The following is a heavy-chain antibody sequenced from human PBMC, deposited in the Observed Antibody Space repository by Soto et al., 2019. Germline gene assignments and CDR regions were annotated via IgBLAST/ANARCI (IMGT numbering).Heavy chain of an antibody. CDR2: IKGDGSAK. D-gene: IGHD6-25*01. CDR1: GFAFGNSW. Sequence: EVQLVESGGGLVQPGGSLRLSCAASGFAFGNSWMTWVRQAPGKGLEWVANIKGDGSAKSNLDSVRGRFTVSRDNAENSLFLQMNILRAEDTALYDCARDVSPGSGGYYLDAFDIWGQGTMVTVSS. CDR3: ARDVSPGSGGYYLDAFDI. J-gene: IGHJ3*02. V-gene: IGHV3-7*05.